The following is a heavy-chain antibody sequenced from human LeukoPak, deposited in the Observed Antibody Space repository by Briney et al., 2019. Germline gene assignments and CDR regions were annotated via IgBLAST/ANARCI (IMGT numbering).Heavy chain of an antibody. J-gene: IGHJ4*02. Sequence: SETLSLTCTVSGGSISSYYWSWIRQPPGKGLEWIGYIYYSGSTNYNPSLKSRVTISVDTSKNQFSLKLSSVTAADTAVYYWAREGSSWNPPDNWGQGTLVTVSS. V-gene: IGHV4-59*01. CDR2: IYYSGST. D-gene: IGHD6-13*01. CDR3: AREGSSWNPPDN. CDR1: GGSISSYY.